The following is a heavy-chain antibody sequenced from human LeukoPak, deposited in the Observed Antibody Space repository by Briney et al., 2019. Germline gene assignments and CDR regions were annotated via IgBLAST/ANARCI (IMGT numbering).Heavy chain of an antibody. CDR2: IYPGDSDT. V-gene: IGHV5-51*01. D-gene: IGHD2-2*02. J-gene: IGHJ5*02. CDR1: GYSFTSYW. CDR3: ARLKVVPAAILFWFDP. Sequence: GESLKISCKGSGYSFTSYWIGWVRQLPGKGLEWMGIIYPGDSDTSYSPSFQGQVTISADKSISTAYLQWSSLKASDTAMYYCARLKVVPAAILFWFDPWGQGTLVTVSS.